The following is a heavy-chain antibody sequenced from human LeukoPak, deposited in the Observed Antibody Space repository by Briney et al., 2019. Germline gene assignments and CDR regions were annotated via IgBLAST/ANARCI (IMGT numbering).Heavy chain of an antibody. CDR3: ARDSVDTYGMDV. V-gene: IGHV3-21*01. CDR2: ISSSSSYI. J-gene: IGHJ6*02. D-gene: IGHD5-18*01. CDR1: GFTFSSYS. Sequence: GGSLRLSCAASGFTFSSYSMNWVRQAPGKGLEWVSSISSSSSYIYYADSVKGRFTISRDNAKNSLYLQMNSLRAEDTAVYYCARDSVDTYGMDVWGQGTTVTVSS.